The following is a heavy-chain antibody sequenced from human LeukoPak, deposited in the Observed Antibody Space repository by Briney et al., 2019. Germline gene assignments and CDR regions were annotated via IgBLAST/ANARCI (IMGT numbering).Heavy chain of an antibody. V-gene: IGHV5-51*01. CDR2: IYPGDSDT. Sequence: GESLKISCKGSGYNFTTFWIGWVRQMPGKGLEWMGIIYPGDSDTRYGPSFQGQVTISVDRSISTAYLKWSSLKASDTAIYYCARLGPVAENGYYFDSWGQGTLVTVSS. CDR1: GYNFTTFW. J-gene: IGHJ4*02. CDR3: ARLGPVAENGYYFDS. D-gene: IGHD2-15*01.